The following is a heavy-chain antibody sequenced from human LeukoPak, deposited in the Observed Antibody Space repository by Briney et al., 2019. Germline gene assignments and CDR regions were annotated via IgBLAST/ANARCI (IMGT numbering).Heavy chain of an antibody. CDR2: INHSGST. Sequence: SETLSPTCAVYGGSFSGYYWSWIRQPPGKGLEWIGEINHSGSTNYNPSLKSRVTISVDTSKNQFSLKLSSVTAADTAVYYCARSDRGVWGSYRPGIWGQGTMVTVSS. D-gene: IGHD3-16*02. V-gene: IGHV4-34*01. CDR1: GGSFSGYY. J-gene: IGHJ3*02. CDR3: ARSDRGVWGSYRPGI.